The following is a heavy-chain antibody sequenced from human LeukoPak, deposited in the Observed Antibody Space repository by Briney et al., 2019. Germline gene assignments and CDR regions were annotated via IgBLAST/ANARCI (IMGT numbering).Heavy chain of an antibody. CDR3: AKDKDDSSGWGYYFDY. CDR1: GGSISSYY. V-gene: IGHV4-4*07. CDR2: IYTSGST. D-gene: IGHD3-22*01. J-gene: IGHJ4*02. Sequence: ASETLSLTCTVSGGSISSYYWSWIRQPAGKGLEWIGRIYTSGSTNYNPSLKSRVTISVDKSKNQFSLKLSSVTAADMALYYCAKDKDDSSGWGYYFDYWGQGTLVTVSS.